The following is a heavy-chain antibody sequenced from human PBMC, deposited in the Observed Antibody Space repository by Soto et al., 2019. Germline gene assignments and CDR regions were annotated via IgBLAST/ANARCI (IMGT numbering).Heavy chain of an antibody. CDR3: ARKDDTGNVKPSFDY. D-gene: IGHD3-9*01. Sequence: GGSLRLSCVASGFTFSSYAMSWVRQAPGKGLEWVSGISGSGGSTNYADSVKGRFTMSRDNSKKTLYLQMNSLSAEDTAVYYCARKDDTGNVKPSFDYWGQGTLVTVSS. CDR2: ISGSGGST. V-gene: IGHV3-23*01. CDR1: GFTFSSYA. J-gene: IGHJ4*02.